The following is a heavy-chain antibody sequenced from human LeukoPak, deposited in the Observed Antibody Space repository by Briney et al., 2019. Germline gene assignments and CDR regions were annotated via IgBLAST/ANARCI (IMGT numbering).Heavy chain of an antibody. CDR3: ARADRDGNKRFLD. V-gene: IGHV3-48*02. J-gene: IGHJ4*02. D-gene: IGHD5-24*01. Sequence: GGSLRLSCAASGFTFSSYSVIWAPQAPGKGLEWLSYVSSSGTTTYYADSVKGGFTISRGNGKNLVSLQMNSLRDEDTAVYYCARADRDGNKRFLDWGQGTLVTVSS. CDR1: GFTFSSYS. CDR2: VSSSGTTT.